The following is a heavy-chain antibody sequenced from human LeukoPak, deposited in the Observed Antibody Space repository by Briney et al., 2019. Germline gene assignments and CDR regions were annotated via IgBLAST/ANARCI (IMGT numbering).Heavy chain of an antibody. CDR3: AGGASHDAFDI. J-gene: IGHJ3*02. V-gene: IGHV4-38-2*01. Sequence: PSETLSLTCAVSGYSISSGYYWGWIRQPPGKGLEWIGSIYHSGSTYYNPSLKSRVTISVDTSKNQFSLKLSSVTAAGTAVYYCAGGASHDAFDIWGQGTMVTVSS. CDR2: IYHSGST. D-gene: IGHD3-10*01. CDR1: GYSISSGYY.